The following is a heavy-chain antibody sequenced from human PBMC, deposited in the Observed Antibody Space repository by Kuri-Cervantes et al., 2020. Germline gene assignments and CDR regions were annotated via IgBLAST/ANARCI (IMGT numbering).Heavy chain of an antibody. CDR1: GFTFSSYC. Sequence: GESLKISCAASGFTFSSYCMSWVRQAPGKGLEWVVLIHSSGSNKYYADSVKGRFTISRDNSKNTLYLQMNSLRAEDTAVYYCARGSSGNYFPAYSWGQGTLVTVSS. CDR3: ARGSSGNYFPAYS. V-gene: IGHV3-33*08. D-gene: IGHD1-26*01. CDR2: IHSSGSNK. J-gene: IGHJ4*02.